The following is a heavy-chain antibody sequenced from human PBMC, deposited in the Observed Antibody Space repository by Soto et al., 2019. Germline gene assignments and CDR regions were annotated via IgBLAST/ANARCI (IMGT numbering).Heavy chain of an antibody. J-gene: IGHJ6*02. CDR3: AKDRRYFKAEPVYYGMDV. CDR1: GYTFTSYG. D-gene: IGHD3-9*01. Sequence: ASVKVSCKASGYTFTSYGISWVRQAPGQGLEWMGWISAYNGNTNYAQKLQGRVTMTTDTSTSTAYMELRSLRAEDTAVYYCAKDRRYFKAEPVYYGMDVWGQGTTVTVS. V-gene: IGHV1-18*01. CDR2: ISAYNGNT.